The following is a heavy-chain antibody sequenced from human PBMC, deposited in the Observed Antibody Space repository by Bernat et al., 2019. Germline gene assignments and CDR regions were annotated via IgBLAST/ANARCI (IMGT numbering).Heavy chain of an antibody. J-gene: IGHJ4*02. CDR1: GFTFSSYA. D-gene: IGHD6-6*01. Sequence: QVQLVESGGGVVQPGRSLRLSCAASGFTFSSYAMHWVRQAPGKGLEWVAVISYDGSNKYYADSVKGRFTISRDNSKNTLYLQMNSLRAEDTAVYYCARDKQARLRYFDYWGPGTLVTVSS. CDR2: ISYDGSNK. V-gene: IGHV3-30*07. CDR3: ARDKQARLRYFDY.